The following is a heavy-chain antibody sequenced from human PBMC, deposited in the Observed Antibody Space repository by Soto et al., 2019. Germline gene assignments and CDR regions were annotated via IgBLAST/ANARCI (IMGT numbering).Heavy chain of an antibody. CDR1: GYTFTGYY. CDR2: INPNSGGT. J-gene: IGHJ4*02. CDR3: ARDVRYSGYDQGFDY. V-gene: IGHV1-2*02. Sequence: ASVKVSCKASGYTFTGYYMHWVRQAPGQGLEWMGWINPNSGGTNYAQKFQGRVTMTRDTSISTAYMELSRLRSDDTAVYYCARDVRYSGYDQGFDYWGQGTLVTVYS. D-gene: IGHD5-12*01.